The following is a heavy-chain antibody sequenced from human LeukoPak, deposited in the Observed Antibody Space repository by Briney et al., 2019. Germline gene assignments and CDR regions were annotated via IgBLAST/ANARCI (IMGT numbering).Heavy chain of an antibody. CDR3: ARVDGTTVTPYYYYGMDV. D-gene: IGHD4-17*01. CDR2: IIPILGIA. J-gene: IGHJ6*02. CDR1: GGTFSSYT. Sequence: SVKVSCKASGGTFSSYTISWVRQAPGQGLEWMGRIIPILGIANYAQKFQGRVTITADKSTSTAYMELSSLRSEDMAVYYCARVDGTTVTPYYYYGMDVWGQGTTVTVSS. V-gene: IGHV1-69*02.